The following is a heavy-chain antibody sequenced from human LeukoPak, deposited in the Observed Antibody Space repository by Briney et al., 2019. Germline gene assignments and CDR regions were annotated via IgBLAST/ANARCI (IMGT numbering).Heavy chain of an antibody. J-gene: IGHJ4*02. CDR2: IYHSGST. V-gene: IGHV4-30-2*01. CDR3: AREGSLGGFDY. D-gene: IGHD3-16*01. CDR1: GGSISSGGYS. Sequence: SETLSLTCAVSGGSISSGGYSWSWIWQPPGKGLEWIGYIYHSGSTYYNPSLKSRVTISVDRSKNQFSLKLSSVTAADTAVYYCAREGSLGGFDYWGQGTLVTVSS.